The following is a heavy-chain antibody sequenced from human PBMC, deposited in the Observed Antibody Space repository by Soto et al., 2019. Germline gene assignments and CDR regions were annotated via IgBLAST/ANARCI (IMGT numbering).Heavy chain of an antibody. CDR2: ISAYNGNT. D-gene: IGHD2-15*01. Sequence: ALVKVSCKASGYTFTSYGISWVRQAPGQGLEWMGWISAYNGNTNYAQKLQGRVTMTTDTSTSTAYMELRSLRSDDTAVYYCARGGGFGYCSGGSCPIGVWGKGTTVTVSS. V-gene: IGHV1-18*01. CDR3: ARGGGFGYCSGGSCPIGV. CDR1: GYTFTSYG. J-gene: IGHJ6*04.